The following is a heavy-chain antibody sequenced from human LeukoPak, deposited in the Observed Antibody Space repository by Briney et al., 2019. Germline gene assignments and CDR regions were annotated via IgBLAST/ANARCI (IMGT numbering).Heavy chain of an antibody. CDR1: GFTFSSYW. CDR3: AKSSSGVTTFPTFDY. D-gene: IGHD4-17*01. V-gene: IGHV3-7*03. CDR2: IKQDGSEK. Sequence: GGSLRLSCGASGFTFSSYWMSWVRQAPGKGLEWVANIKQDGSEKYYVDSVKGRFTISRDNAKNSLYLQMNSLRAEDTALYYCAKSSSGVTTFPTFDYWGQGTLVTVSS. J-gene: IGHJ4*02.